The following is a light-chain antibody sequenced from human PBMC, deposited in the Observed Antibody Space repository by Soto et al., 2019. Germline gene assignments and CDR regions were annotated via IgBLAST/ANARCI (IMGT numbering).Light chain of an antibody. CDR1: QSINSY. J-gene: IGKJ4*01. V-gene: IGKV1-39*01. CDR3: QQSYSTTT. CDR2: TAS. Sequence: DIQMTQSPSSLSASVGDRVTITCRASQSINSYLNWYQQKPGKAPKLLISTASSLQSGVPSRFSGSGSGTDFTLTISSLQPEDFATYYCQQSYSTTTFGGGTTVEIK.